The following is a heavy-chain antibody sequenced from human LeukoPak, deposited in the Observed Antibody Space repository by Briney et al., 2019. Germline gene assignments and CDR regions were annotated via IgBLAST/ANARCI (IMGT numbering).Heavy chain of an antibody. J-gene: IGHJ4*02. CDR2: ISYDGSNK. Sequence: GRSLRLSCAASGFTFSSYGMHWVRQAPGKGLEWVAVISYDGSNKYYADSVKGRFTISRDNSKNTLYLQMNSLRAEDTAVYYCAKGHGSYFEEGFDYWGQGTLVTVSS. CDR1: GFTFSSYG. D-gene: IGHD1-26*01. CDR3: AKGHGSYFEEGFDY. V-gene: IGHV3-30*18.